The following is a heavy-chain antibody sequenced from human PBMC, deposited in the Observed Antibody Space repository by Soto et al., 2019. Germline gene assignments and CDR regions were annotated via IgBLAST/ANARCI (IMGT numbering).Heavy chain of an antibody. CDR2: IYYSGST. V-gene: IGHV4-59*08. D-gene: IGHD1-26*01. Sequence: QVQLQESGPGLVKPSETLSLTCTVSGGSISSYYWSWIRQPPGKGLEWIGHIYYSGSTNYNPSLKSRVTISVDTSKNQFSLKLSSLTSADTAVYYCARRYGSAIDYWGQGTLVTVSS. J-gene: IGHJ4*02. CDR1: GGSISSYY. CDR3: ARRYGSAIDY.